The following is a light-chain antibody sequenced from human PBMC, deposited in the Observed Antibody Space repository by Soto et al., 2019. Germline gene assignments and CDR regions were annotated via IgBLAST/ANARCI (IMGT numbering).Light chain of an antibody. V-gene: IGLV1-44*01. Sequence: QSVLTQAPSASGTPGQRVTISCSGSNSNIGSNTVSWYQQFPGTAPKVLIYNNDQRPSGVPDRLSGSKSGTSASLAIGGLQSEDEADYYCASWDGSLSGWVFGGGTKLTVL. CDR2: NND. CDR3: ASWDGSLSGWV. CDR1: NSNIGSNT. J-gene: IGLJ3*02.